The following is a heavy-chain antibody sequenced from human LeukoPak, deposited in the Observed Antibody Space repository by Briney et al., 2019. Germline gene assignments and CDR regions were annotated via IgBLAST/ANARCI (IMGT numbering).Heavy chain of an antibody. Sequence: ASVKVSCKASGYTFTSYGISWVRQAPGQGLEWMGWINPNSGGTNYAQKFQGWVTMTRDTSISTAYMELSRLRSDDTAVYYCARSYYYDSSGYYYFDYWGQGTLVTVSS. CDR3: ARSYYYDSSGYYYFDY. CDR2: INPNSGGT. D-gene: IGHD3-22*01. V-gene: IGHV1-2*04. J-gene: IGHJ4*02. CDR1: GYTFTSYG.